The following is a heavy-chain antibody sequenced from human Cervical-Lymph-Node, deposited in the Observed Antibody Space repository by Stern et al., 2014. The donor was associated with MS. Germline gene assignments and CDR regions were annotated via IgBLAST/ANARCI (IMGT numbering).Heavy chain of an antibody. CDR2: IFARDSET. Sequence: MQLVQSGAEVKKPGESLKIACKGSGYSFSSYWIAWVRQMPGKGLEWMGMIFARDSETRYSPSFEGQCTISVDKSTSTAYLHWSSLKASDTARYYCGREVALTAGLLGFWGQGTQVIFS. CDR1: GYSFSSYW. V-gene: IGHV5-51*01. CDR3: GREVALTAGLLGF. D-gene: IGHD3-22*01. J-gene: IGHJ4*02.